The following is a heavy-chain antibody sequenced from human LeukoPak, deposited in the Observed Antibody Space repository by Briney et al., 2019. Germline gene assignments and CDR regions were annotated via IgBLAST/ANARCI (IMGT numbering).Heavy chain of an antibody. CDR1: RYSFTGYY. Sequence: GASVKVSCKASRYSFTGYYMHWVRQAPGQGLEWVGIINPGGSSTSYAQKFQGRSTMTRDTSTSTVYMELKSLRSEDTAMYYCARETVGALDYWGQGTLVTVS. D-gene: IGHD1-26*01. CDR3: ARETVGALDY. V-gene: IGHV1-46*01. J-gene: IGHJ4*02. CDR2: INPGGSST.